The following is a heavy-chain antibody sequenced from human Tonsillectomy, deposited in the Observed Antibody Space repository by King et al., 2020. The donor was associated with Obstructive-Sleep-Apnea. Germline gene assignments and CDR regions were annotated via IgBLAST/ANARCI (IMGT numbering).Heavy chain of an antibody. V-gene: IGHV3-21*01. D-gene: IGHD2-15*01. CDR3: ARDEGGGSCRY. J-gene: IGHJ4*02. CDR1: GFTFSDYT. CDR2: ISSISSYI. Sequence: VQLVESGGGLVKPGGFLRLSCAASGFTFSDYTMNWVRQAPGKGLEWVSTISSISSYIYYADSVKGRFTISRDNAKNSLYLQMNSLRAEDTAVYYCARDEGGGSCRYWGQGTLVTVSS.